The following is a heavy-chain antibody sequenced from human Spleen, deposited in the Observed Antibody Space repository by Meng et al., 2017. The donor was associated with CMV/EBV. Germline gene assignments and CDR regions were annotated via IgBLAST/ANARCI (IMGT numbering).Heavy chain of an antibody. CDR2: VWSHGSNE. J-gene: IGHJ3*02. D-gene: IGHD4/OR15-4a*01. CDR1: EFSFLTSG. V-gene: IGHV3-33*03. CDR3: AKISDYNIWGAFDI. Sequence: EFSFLTSGIHWVRKAPGKGLEWVAVVWSHGSNEYYANSVKGRFTISRDDSKNTVDLQMDSLTAEDTAIYYCAKISDYNIWGAFDIWGQGALVTVSS.